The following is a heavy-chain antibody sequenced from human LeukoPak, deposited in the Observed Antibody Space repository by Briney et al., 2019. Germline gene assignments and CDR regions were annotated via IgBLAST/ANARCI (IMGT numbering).Heavy chain of an antibody. D-gene: IGHD1-26*01. Sequence: ASETLSLTCAVYGGSFSGYYWSWIRQPPGKGLEWIGEINHSGSTNYNPSLKSRVTISVDTSKNQFSLKLSSVTAADTAVYYCASRAMYSGSYFDYWGQGTLVTVSS. CDR1: GGSFSGYY. CDR3: ASRAMYSGSYFDY. CDR2: INHSGST. V-gene: IGHV4-34*01. J-gene: IGHJ4*02.